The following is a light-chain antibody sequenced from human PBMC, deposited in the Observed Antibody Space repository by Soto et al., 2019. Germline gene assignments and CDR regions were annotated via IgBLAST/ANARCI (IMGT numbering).Light chain of an antibody. J-gene: IGKJ5*01. V-gene: IGKV3-11*01. Sequence: EIVLTQSPATLSLSPGERATLSCRASQRGSSYLAWYQQKPGQAPRLLIYDASNRATGIPARFSGSGSGTDFTLTISSLEPEDFAVYYCQQRSKWPPVTFGQGTRLEIK. CDR2: DAS. CDR3: QQRSKWPPVT. CDR1: QRGSSY.